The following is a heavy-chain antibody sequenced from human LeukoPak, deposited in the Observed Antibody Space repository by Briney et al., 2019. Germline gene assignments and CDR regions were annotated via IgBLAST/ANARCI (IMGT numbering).Heavy chain of an antibody. D-gene: IGHD7-27*01. CDR1: GGSIGNYY. Sequence: PAETLSLTCTVSGGSIGNYYWRWVRQPPGKGVDWIWFIHYSAFTTYNPSLKSRVTISVDTSKNQFSLKLSSVTAADTAVYYCARNWASYAFDIWGPGTMVTVSS. J-gene: IGHJ3*02. CDR2: IHYSAFT. CDR3: ARNWASYAFDI. V-gene: IGHV4-59*08.